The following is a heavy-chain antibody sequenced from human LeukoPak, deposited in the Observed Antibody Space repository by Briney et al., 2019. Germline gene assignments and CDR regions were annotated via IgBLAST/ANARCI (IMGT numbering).Heavy chain of an antibody. CDR2: ISWNSGSI. V-gene: IGHV3-9*01. CDR1: GFTFDDYA. J-gene: IGHJ4*02. Sequence: GGSLRLSCAASGFTFDDYAMHWVRQAPGKGLEWVSGISWNSGSIGYADSVKGRFTISRDNAKNSLYLQMNSLRAEDTAVYYCARDGSDGGYVCWGQGTLVTVSS. CDR3: ARDGSDGGYVC. D-gene: IGHD5-12*01.